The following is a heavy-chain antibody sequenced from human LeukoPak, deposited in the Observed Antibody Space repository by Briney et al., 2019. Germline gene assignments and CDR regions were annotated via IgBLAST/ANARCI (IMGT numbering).Heavy chain of an antibody. V-gene: IGHV1-8*03. J-gene: IGHJ4*02. CDR1: GYTFTSYD. D-gene: IGHD3-22*01. CDR3: ARGLRYYDSSGPFDFDY. CDR2: MNPNSGST. Sequence: ASVKVSCKASGYTFTSYDINWVRQATGQGLEWMGWMNPNSGSTGYAQQLQGIVSITRKTSISTAYMELSSLRSEDTAVYYCARGLRYYDSSGPFDFDYWGQGTLVTVSS.